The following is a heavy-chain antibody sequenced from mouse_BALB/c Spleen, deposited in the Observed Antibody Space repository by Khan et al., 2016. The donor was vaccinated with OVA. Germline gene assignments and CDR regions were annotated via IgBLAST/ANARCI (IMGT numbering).Heavy chain of an antibody. J-gene: IGHJ2*01. CDR2: IDPEKGDT. CDR1: GFNIKDYY. Sequence: VQLQQSGAELVRSGASVKLSCTASGFNIKDYYMHWVKQRPEQGLEWIGWIDPEKGDTEYAPKFKGKATMTADTSSNTAYLQLSSLTSEDTAVYYCNAGYFAYWGQGTTLTFSS. V-gene: IGHV14-4*02. CDR3: NAGYFAY.